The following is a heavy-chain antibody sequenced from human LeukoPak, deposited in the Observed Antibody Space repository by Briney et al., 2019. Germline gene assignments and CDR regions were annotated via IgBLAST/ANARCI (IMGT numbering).Heavy chain of an antibody. J-gene: IGHJ4*02. Sequence: GGSLRLSCAASGFTFSLYSMAWVRQAPGKGLEWVSVIDGSGGTTFYAGSVKGRFAISRDNSENTLYLQMSSLRADDISVYDCAKEGDRGIVVADYFDFWGQGTLVTVSS. CDR3: AKEGDRGIVVADYFDF. D-gene: IGHD6-19*01. V-gene: IGHV3-23*01. CDR1: GFTFSLYS. CDR2: IDGSGGTT.